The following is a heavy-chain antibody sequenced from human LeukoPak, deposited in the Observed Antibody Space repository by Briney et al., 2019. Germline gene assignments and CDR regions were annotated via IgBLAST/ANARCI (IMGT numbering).Heavy chain of an antibody. J-gene: IGHJ3*02. D-gene: IGHD3-22*01. CDR2: IHPRDSDT. V-gene: IGHV5-51*01. Sequence: GESLEISCKASGYSFTSYWIGWVRQMPGKGLEWMGIIHPRDSDTRYSPSFQGQVTISADKSISTAYLQWSSLKASDTAMYYCAKYNDGSKGSFAIWGQGTMVTVSS. CDR1: GYSFTSYW. CDR3: AKYNDGSKGSFAI.